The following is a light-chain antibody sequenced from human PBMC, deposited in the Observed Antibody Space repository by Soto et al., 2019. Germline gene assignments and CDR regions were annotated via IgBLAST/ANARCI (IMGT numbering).Light chain of an antibody. J-gene: IGKJ5*01. CDR1: QSVSSSY. CDR3: QQYGSSQIT. CDR2: GAS. Sequence: EIVLTQSPGTLSLSPGERATLSCRASQSVSSSYLAWYQQKPGQAPRLLIYGASSRATGIPDRFSGSGSGTDFTLTISRLEPEDFAVYYCQQYGSSQITFGQWTRLEIK. V-gene: IGKV3-20*01.